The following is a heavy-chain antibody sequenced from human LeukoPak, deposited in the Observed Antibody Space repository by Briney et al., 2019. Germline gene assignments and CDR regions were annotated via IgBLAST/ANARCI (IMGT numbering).Heavy chain of an antibody. CDR1: GGSISSSSFY. Sequence: PSDTLSLTCTVSGGSISSSSFYWGWIRQPPGKGLEWIGTIFYSGSTYYNPSLRSRVTMSVDTSKNQFSLRLSSVTAADTAVYYCARQGYISGQGFRNNWFDPWGQGSLVTVSS. V-gene: IGHV4-39*01. J-gene: IGHJ5*02. D-gene: IGHD6-19*01. CDR3: ARQGYISGQGFRNNWFDP. CDR2: IFYSGST.